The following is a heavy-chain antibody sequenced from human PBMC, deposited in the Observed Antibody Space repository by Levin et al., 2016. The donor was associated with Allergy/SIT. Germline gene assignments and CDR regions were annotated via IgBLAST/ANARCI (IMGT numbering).Heavy chain of an antibody. CDR2: IYYSGST. V-gene: IGHV4-59*12. J-gene: IGHJ4*02. D-gene: IGHD2-2*01. Sequence: SETLSLTCTVSGGSISSYYWSWIRQPPGKGLEWIGYIYYSGSTNYNPSLKSRVTISVDTSKNQFSLKLSSVTAADTAVYYCARVHCSSTSCQSGLDYWGQGTLVTVSS. CDR1: GGSISSYY. CDR3: ARVHCSSTSCQSGLDY.